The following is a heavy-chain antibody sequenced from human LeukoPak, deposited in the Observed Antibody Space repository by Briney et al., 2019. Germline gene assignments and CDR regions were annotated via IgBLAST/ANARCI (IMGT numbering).Heavy chain of an antibody. V-gene: IGHV3-30*04. CDR2: ISYDGSNK. J-gene: IGHJ3*02. CDR3: ASPIAVAGAFDI. D-gene: IGHD6-19*01. Sequence: GRSPRLSCAASGFTFSSYAMHWVRQAPGKGLEWVAVISYDGSNKYYADSVKGRFTIPRDNSKNTLYLQMNSLRAEDTAVYYCASPIAVAGAFDIWGQGTMVTVSS. CDR1: GFTFSSYA.